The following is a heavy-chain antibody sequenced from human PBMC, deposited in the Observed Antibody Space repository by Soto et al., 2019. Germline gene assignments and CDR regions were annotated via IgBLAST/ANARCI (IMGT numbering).Heavy chain of an antibody. Sequence: QVQLVESGGGVVQPGRSLRLSCAASGFTFSNYAMHWVRQAPGKGLEWVAVISYDGSNKYYADSVKGRFTISRDNSKNTLYLQMDSLRAEDTAVYYCARCPLTYYFEYWGQGTLVTVSS. J-gene: IGHJ4*02. CDR1: GFTFSNYA. CDR3: ARCPLTYYFEY. V-gene: IGHV3-30-3*01. CDR2: ISYDGSNK. D-gene: IGHD3-9*01.